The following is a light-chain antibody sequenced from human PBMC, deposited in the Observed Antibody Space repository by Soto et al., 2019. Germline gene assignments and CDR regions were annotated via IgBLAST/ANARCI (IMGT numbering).Light chain of an antibody. Sequence: QSVLTQPPSASGSPGQPVTISCTGTSSDVGAYNSVSLYQQHPGKAPRLMIYAVNKRPSGVPDRFSGSKSGNMASLTVSGLQAEDEADYYCNSHGGSNNFWVFGGGTKLTVL. V-gene: IGLV2-8*01. J-gene: IGLJ3*02. CDR2: AVN. CDR3: NSHGGSNNFWV. CDR1: SSDVGAYNS.